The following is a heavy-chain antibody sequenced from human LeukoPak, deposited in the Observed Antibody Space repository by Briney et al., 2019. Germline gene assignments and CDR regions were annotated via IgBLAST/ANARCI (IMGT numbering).Heavy chain of an antibody. J-gene: IGHJ4*02. CDR1: GYTFTGYY. CDR3: ARDQIRYGSGTGFDY. CDR2: IIPIFGTA. V-gene: IGHV1-69*06. D-gene: IGHD3-10*01. Sequence: SVKVSCKASGYTFTGYYMHWVRQAPGQGLEWMGGIIPIFGTANYAQKFQGRVTITADKSTSTAYMELSSLRSEDTAVYYCARDQIRYGSGTGFDYWGQGTLVTVSS.